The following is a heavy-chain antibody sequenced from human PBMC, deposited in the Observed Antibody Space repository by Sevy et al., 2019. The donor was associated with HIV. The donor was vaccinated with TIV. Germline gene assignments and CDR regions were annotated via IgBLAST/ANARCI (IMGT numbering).Heavy chain of an antibody. D-gene: IGHD5-12*01. CDR3: AKTVEMATISLFDY. J-gene: IGHJ4*02. CDR2: ISYDGSNK. V-gene: IGHV3-30*18. Sequence: GGSLRLSCAASGFTFSSYGMHWVRQAPGKGLEWVAVISYDGSNKYYADSVKGRFTISRYNSKNTLYLQMNSLRAEDTAVYYCAKTVEMATISLFDYWGQGTLVTVSS. CDR1: GFTFSSYG.